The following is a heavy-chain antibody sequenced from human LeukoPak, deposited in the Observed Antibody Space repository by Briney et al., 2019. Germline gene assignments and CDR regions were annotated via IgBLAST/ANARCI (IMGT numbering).Heavy chain of an antibody. V-gene: IGHV4-39*01. CDR3: ARHLLSGYYHVFEY. CDR1: GGSLSSSAYC. J-gene: IGHJ4*02. CDR2: ISYSGST. Sequence: SETLSLTCTVSGGSLSSSAYCWGWIRQPPGKGLEWIGSISYSGSTYYNPSLKSRVTISVDTSKNQFSLKLSSVTAADTAVYYCARHLLSGYYHVFEYWGQGTLVTVSS. D-gene: IGHD3-22*01.